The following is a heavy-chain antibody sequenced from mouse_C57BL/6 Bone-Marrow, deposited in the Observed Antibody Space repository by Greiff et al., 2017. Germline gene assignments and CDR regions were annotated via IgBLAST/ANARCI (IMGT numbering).Heavy chain of an antibody. D-gene: IGHD2-5*01. J-gene: IGHJ2*01. CDR1: GYTFTSYW. CDR3: ARSFDSNSVCDY. CDR2: IYPGSGST. V-gene: IGHV1-55*01. Sequence: QVQLQQPGAELVKPGASVKMSCKASGYTFTSYWITWVKQRPGQGLEWIGDIYPGSGSTNYNEKFKSKATLTVDTSSSTAYMQLSSLTSEDSAVYYCARSFDSNSVCDYWGQGTTLTVSS.